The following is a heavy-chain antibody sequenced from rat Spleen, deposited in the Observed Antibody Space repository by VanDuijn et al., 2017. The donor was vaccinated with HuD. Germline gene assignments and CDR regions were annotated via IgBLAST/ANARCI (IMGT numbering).Heavy chain of an antibody. Sequence: EVQLVESGGGLVQPGRSLKLSCAASGFTFSDYYMAWVRQAPKKGLEWVASISYEGSSTYYGDSVKGRFTISRDNAKSTLYLQMNSLRSEDTATYYCARHGGLITEGMNWYFDFWGPGTMVTVSS. CDR1: GFTFSDYY. CDR2: ISYEGSST. D-gene: IGHD1-11*01. V-gene: IGHV5-22*01. CDR3: ARHGGLITEGMNWYFDF. J-gene: IGHJ1*01.